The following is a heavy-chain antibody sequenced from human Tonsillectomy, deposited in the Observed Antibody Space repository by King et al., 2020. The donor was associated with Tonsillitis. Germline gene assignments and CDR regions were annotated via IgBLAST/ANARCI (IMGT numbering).Heavy chain of an antibody. D-gene: IGHD4-17*01. CDR1: GFTFSSYA. Sequence: VQLVESGGGLVQPGGSLRRSCAASGFTFSSYAMSWVRQAPGKGLEWVSANSGSGGSTYYADSVKGRFTISRDNSKHTLYLQMNSLRAEDTAVRHCGKGLISHGYYYSLDSGGQGTLVTVSA. V-gene: IGHV3-23*04. CDR3: GKGLISHGYYYSLDS. J-gene: IGHJ4*02. CDR2: NSGSGGST.